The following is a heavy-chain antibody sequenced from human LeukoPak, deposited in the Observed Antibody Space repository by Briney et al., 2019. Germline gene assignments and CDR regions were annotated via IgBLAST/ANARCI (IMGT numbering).Heavy chain of an antibody. V-gene: IGHV1-24*01. J-gene: IGHJ4*02. CDR1: GYTLTESP. CDR3: AMYAIRKLIWGTAY. CDR2: FDPEDGET. D-gene: IGHD2-8*01. Sequence: GASVKVSCKVSGYTLTESPMHWMRQAPGKGLEWMGGFDPEDGETIYAQKFQGRVTMTEDTSTDTAYMELSSLRSEDTAMYYCAMYAIRKLIWGTAYWGQGTLVTVSS.